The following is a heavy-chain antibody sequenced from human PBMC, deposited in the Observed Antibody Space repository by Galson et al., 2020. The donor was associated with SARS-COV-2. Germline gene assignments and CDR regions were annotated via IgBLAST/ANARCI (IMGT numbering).Heavy chain of an antibody. J-gene: IGHJ4*02. CDR2: IYYSGST. D-gene: IGHD3-9*01. CDR3: ARHYDILTGYPHYYFDY. CDR1: GGSISSSSYY. Sequence: SETLSLTCTVSGGSISSSSYYWGWIRQPPGKGLEWIGSIYYSGSTYYNPSLKSRVTISVDTSKNQFSLKLSSVTAADTAVYYCARHYDILTGYPHYYFDYWGQGTLVTVSS. V-gene: IGHV4-39*01.